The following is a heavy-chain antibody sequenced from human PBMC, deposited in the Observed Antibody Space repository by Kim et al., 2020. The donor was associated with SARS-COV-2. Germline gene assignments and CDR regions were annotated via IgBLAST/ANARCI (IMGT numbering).Heavy chain of an antibody. CDR3: ARGYYGSGFNWFAP. D-gene: IGHD3-10*01. V-gene: IGHV4-34*01. CDR1: GGSFSDYY. J-gene: IGHJ5*02. Sequence: SETLSLTCAVYGGSFSDYYWSWIRQPPGKGLEWIGEINHSGSTNYNPSLKSRVTMSVDTSKNQFSLKLNSVTAADTAVYYCARGYYGSGFNWFAPWGQGTLVTVSS. CDR2: INHSGST.